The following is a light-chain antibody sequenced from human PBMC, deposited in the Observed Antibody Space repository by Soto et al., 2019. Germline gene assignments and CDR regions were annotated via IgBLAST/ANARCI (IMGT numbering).Light chain of an antibody. J-gene: IGKJ1*01. V-gene: IGKV1-39*01. CDR1: QGISSN. CDR3: QQSSEATWT. Sequence: QLTQSPSSLSASVGDRVTITCLASQGISSNLAWYQQKPGKAPKLLIYAASSLQSRVPSRFSGSGSGTDFTLTISSLQPEDFATYYCQQSSEATWTFGQGTKVDIK. CDR2: AAS.